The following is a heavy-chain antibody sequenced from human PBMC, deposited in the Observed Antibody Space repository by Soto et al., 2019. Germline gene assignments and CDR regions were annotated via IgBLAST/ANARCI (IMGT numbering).Heavy chain of an antibody. CDR1: GGSITTSY. D-gene: IGHD3-16*01. Sequence: SETLSLTCTVSGGSITTSYWSWIRRPPGQGLEWIGYTYHTGDTNYNPSLKSRVTISVDTSKNQFSLRLSTLTAADTAVHYCARGALGGAFDYWGQGALVTVSS. V-gene: IGHV4-59*01. CDR2: TYHTGDT. J-gene: IGHJ4*02. CDR3: ARGALGGAFDY.